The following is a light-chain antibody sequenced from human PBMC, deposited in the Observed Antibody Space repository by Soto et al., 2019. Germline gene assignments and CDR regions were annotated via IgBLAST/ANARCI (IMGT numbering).Light chain of an antibody. V-gene: IGLV2-23*01. Sequence: QSVLTQPASVSGSPGQSITLSCTGTSSDVGSYNLVSWYQQHPGKAPKLMISEGTKRPSGVSSRFSGSKLGNTASLTISGLQSEDEADYYCCSYAGIIPNWVVGGGTKLTVL. J-gene: IGLJ3*02. CDR1: SSDVGSYNL. CDR2: EGT. CDR3: CSYAGIIPNWV.